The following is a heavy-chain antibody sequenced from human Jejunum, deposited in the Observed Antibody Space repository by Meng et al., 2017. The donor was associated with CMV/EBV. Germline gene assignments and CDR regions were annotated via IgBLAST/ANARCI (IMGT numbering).Heavy chain of an antibody. J-gene: IGHJ5*01. V-gene: IGHV5-51*01. CDR2: IFPGDSGT. D-gene: IGHD6-19*01. CDR1: GYKFANYW. Sequence: GYKFANYWIAWVRQMPGKGLEWMGMIFPGDSGTRYSPSFQGQVNISADTSINTAYLQWTSLRASDSAIYFCARASSGWDKGWLDPWGQGTLVTVSS. CDR3: ARASSGWDKGWLDP.